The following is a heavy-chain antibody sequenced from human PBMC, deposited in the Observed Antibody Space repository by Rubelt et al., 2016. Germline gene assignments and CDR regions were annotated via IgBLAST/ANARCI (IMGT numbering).Heavy chain of an antibody. Sequence: QVQLVQSGAEVKKPGASVKVSCKASGYTFTSYDINWVRQATGQGLEWMGWMNPNSGGTNYEQRFQGRVTMTRDTAISTADMALSRLRYDDTAVYYCAGESSPLDYWGQGTLVTVSS. CDR2: MNPNSGGT. CDR3: AGESSPLDY. J-gene: IGHJ4*02. D-gene: IGHD6-13*01. V-gene: IGHV1-2*02. CDR1: GYTFTSYD.